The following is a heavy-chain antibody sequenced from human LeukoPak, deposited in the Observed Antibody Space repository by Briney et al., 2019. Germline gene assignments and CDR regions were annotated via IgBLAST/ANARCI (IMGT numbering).Heavy chain of an antibody. J-gene: IGHJ6*03. V-gene: IGHV3-53*01. CDR2: IYAGGTR. CDR1: GFTVNSNY. CDR3: ARGYNWDYAYMDV. Sequence: SGGSLRLSCAASGFTVNSNYMSWVRQAPGKGLEWVSAIYAGGTRYYADSVRGRFSISRDNSKNTVYLQMNSLRDEDTAIYYCARGYNWDYAYMDVWGQGTTVIVSS. D-gene: IGHD1-20*01.